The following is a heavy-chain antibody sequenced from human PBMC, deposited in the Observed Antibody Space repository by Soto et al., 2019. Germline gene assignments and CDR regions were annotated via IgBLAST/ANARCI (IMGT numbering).Heavy chain of an antibody. D-gene: IGHD2-15*01. V-gene: IGHV3-30-3*01. J-gene: IGHJ4*02. CDR2: ISYDGSNK. CDR1: GFTFSSYA. Sequence: QVQLVESGGGVVQPGRSLRLSCAASGFTFSSYAMHWVRQAPGKGLELVSVISYDGSNKYYADSVKGRFTISRDNSKNTLYLQMNSLRAEDTAVYSCARSDLIVVVVAASLLFDYWGQGTLVTVSS. CDR3: ARSDLIVVVVAASLLFDY.